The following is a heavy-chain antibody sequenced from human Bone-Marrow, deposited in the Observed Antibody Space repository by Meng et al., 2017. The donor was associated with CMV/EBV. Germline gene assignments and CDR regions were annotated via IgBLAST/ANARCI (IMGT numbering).Heavy chain of an antibody. D-gene: IGHD3-16*01. Sequence: LSLTCAASGFTFSSYSMNWVRQAPGKGLEWVSSISSSSSYIYYADSVKGRFTISRDNAKNSLYLQMNSLRAEDTAVYYCARTTSLSPRGGLGDFYYYGMDVWGQGTTVTVSS. CDR1: GFTFSSYS. V-gene: IGHV3-21*01. J-gene: IGHJ6*02. CDR3: ARTTSLSPRGGLGDFYYYGMDV. CDR2: ISSSSSYI.